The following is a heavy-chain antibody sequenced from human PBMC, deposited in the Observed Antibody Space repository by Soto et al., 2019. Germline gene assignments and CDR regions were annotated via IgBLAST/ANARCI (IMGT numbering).Heavy chain of an antibody. V-gene: IGHV1-2*02. CDR1: GYIFTDYY. D-gene: IGHD2-2*01. Sequence: ASVKVSCKASGYIFTDYYMNWVRQAPGQGLEWMGGINPNSAGTNYAQKFQGRVTMTTDTSINTGYMELSRLRSDDTAVYYCARPSCGSNSCHTWLDLWRQGNMVT. CDR2: INPNSAGT. CDR3: ARPSCGSNSCHTWLDL. J-gene: IGHJ5*02.